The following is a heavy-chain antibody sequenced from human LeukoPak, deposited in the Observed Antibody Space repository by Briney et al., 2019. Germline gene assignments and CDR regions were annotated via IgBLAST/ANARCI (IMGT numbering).Heavy chain of an antibody. CDR1: GGSFSGYY. Sequence: SETLSLTCAVYGGSFSGYYWSWIRQPPGKGLEWIGEINHSGSTNYNPSLKSRVTISVDTSKNQFSLKLSSVTAADTAVYYCARMDGSEPPFDYWGQGTLVTVSS. CDR2: INHSGST. CDR3: ARMDGSEPPFDY. D-gene: IGHD3-10*01. V-gene: IGHV4-34*01. J-gene: IGHJ4*02.